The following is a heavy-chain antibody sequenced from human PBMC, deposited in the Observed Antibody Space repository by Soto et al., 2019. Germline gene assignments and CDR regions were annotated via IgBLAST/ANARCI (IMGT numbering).Heavy chain of an antibody. Sequence: QVQLLESGGGLVKPGGSLRVSCAASRFTFSDYYMNWIRQGPGKGLEWVSTISASGTTTFYADSVKGRFTISRDNAKNSVYLQMNSLRVEDTAVYYCVRGDVRFLQGIDYWGQGTLVTVSS. D-gene: IGHD3-3*01. V-gene: IGHV3-11*01. CDR2: ISASGTTT. J-gene: IGHJ4*02. CDR1: RFTFSDYY. CDR3: VRGDVRFLQGIDY.